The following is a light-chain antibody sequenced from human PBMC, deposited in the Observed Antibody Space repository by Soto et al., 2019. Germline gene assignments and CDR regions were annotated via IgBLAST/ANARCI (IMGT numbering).Light chain of an antibody. CDR2: DVS. CDR3: SSYTSSSTRV. V-gene: IGLV2-14*01. J-gene: IGLJ1*01. Sequence: QSVLTQPASVSGSPGQSITISCTGTSSDVGGYNYVSWYQQHPGKAPKLMIYDVSNRPSGVSNRFSGSKSGNTASLTISGLQAEDEADYYCSSYTSSSTRVLGTGTKDTDL. CDR1: SSDVGGYNY.